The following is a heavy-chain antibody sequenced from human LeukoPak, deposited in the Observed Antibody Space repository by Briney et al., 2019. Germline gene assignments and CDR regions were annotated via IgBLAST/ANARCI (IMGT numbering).Heavy chain of an antibody. J-gene: IGHJ4*02. CDR1: GGTFSSYA. V-gene: IGHV1-69*06. D-gene: IGHD6-13*01. CDR3: ARGKGIAAAGISDY. CDR2: IIPIFGTA. Sequence: GASVKVSCKASGGTFSSYAISWVRQAPGQGLEWMGGIIPIFGTANYAQKFQGRVTITADKSTSTAYMELSSLRSEDTAVYYCARGKGIAAAGISDYWGQGTLVTVSS.